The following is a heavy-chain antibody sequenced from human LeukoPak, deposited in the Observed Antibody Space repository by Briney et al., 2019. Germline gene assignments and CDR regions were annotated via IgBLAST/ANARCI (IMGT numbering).Heavy chain of an antibody. J-gene: IGHJ4*02. CDR3: ARSRSNYHYDFWSGYTPEFDY. CDR1: GYTFSGYY. CDR2: INPNSGGT. V-gene: IGHV1-2*02. Sequence: ASVKVSCKASGYTFSGYYIHWVRQAPGQGLEWMGWINPNSGGTNYAQKFQGRVTMTRDTSISTAYMELSRLRSDDTAVYYCARSRSNYHYDFWSGYTPEFDYWGQGTLVTVSS. D-gene: IGHD3-3*01.